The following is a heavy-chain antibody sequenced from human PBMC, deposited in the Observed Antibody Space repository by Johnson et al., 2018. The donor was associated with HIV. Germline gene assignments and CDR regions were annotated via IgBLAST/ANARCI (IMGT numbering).Heavy chain of an antibody. CDR2: IYSGGST. J-gene: IGHJ3*02. V-gene: IGHV3-53*01. CDR1: GFSVSSNY. Sequence: VQLVESGGGLIQPGGSLRLACAASGFSVSSNYMSWVRQAPGKGLEWVSVIYSGGSTYYAYSVKGRFTISRDNSKNSLYLQMNSLRAEDTAVYYCARATNPRMATITDDAFDIWGQGTMVTVSS. D-gene: IGHD5-24*01. CDR3: ARATNPRMATITDDAFDI.